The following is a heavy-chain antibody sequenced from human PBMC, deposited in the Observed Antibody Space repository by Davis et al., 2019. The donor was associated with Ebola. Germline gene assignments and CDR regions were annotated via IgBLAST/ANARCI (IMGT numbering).Heavy chain of an antibody. CDR1: GGSISSYY. CDR3: ATSKNIVSTPFDY. Sequence: PSETLSLTCTVSGGSISSYYWNWIRQPPGKGLEWIGYIYYSGSTNYNPSLKSRVTISVDTSKNQFSLKLNSVTAADTAVYYCATSKNIVSTPFDYWGQGTLVTVSS. CDR2: IYYSGST. V-gene: IGHV4-59*01. J-gene: IGHJ4*02. D-gene: IGHD5/OR15-5a*01.